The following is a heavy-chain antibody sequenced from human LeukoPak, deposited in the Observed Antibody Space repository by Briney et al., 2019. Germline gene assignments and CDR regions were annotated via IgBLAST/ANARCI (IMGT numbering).Heavy chain of an antibody. D-gene: IGHD1-26*01. Sequence: PSLSLSLTCAVSGGSISSYYWRWLRQPPGKGLEGVRDICYSWSTNYTPSLKRRVTISVSTSKNQFSLKLSSVTAADTAVYYWGGKVGATQTSGDWGPGSLVT. CDR2: ICYSWST. CDR1: GGSISSYY. J-gene: IGHJ4*02. V-gene: IGHV4-59*01. CDR3: GGKVGATQTSGD.